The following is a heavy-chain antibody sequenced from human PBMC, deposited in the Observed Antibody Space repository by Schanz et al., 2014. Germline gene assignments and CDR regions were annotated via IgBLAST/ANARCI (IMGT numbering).Heavy chain of an antibody. J-gene: IGHJ5*02. V-gene: IGHV3-7*01. Sequence: EVQLVESGGGLVQPGGSLRLSCAASRFTFSDYWMSWVRQAPGKGLEWVANMNQDGSVKNYVDSVKGRFTISRDNAKNTLYLEMNSLRAEDTAVYYCASRSVYAPTWGQGILVTVSS. CDR1: RFTFSDYW. D-gene: IGHD2-8*01. CDR3: ASRSVYAPT. CDR2: MNQDGSVK.